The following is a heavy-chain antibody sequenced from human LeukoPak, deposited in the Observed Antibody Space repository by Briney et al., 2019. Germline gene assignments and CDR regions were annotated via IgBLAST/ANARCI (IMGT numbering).Heavy chain of an antibody. D-gene: IGHD2-2*02. Sequence: ASVKVSCKASGYTFTSYYMHWVRQAPGQGLEWMGIINPSGGSTSYAQKFQGRVTMTRDTSTSTVYMELSSLRSEDTAVYYCARDLGYCSSTSCYTVNYFDYWGQGTLVTVSS. CDR1: GYTFTSYY. J-gene: IGHJ4*02. CDR3: ARDLGYCSSTSCYTVNYFDY. V-gene: IGHV1-46*01. CDR2: INPSGGST.